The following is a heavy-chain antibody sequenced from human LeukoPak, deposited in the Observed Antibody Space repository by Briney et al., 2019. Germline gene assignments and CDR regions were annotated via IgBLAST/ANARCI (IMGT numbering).Heavy chain of an antibody. V-gene: IGHV1-8*03. CDR2: MNPNSGNT. CDR3: ARGWSSSLMGDY. D-gene: IGHD2-2*01. CDR1: GYTCTSYD. J-gene: IGHJ4*02. Sequence: ASVKVSCKASGYTCTSYDINWVRQATGQGLEWMGWMNPNSGNTGYAQKFQGRVTITRNTSISTAYMELSSLRSDDTAVYYCARGWSSSLMGDYWGQGTLVTVSS.